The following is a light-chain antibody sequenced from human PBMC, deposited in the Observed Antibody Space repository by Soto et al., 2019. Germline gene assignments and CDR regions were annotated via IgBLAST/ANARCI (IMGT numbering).Light chain of an antibody. CDR1: QRVSNNY. V-gene: IGKV3-20*01. J-gene: IGKJ1*01. CDR2: GAS. Sequence: EIVLTQSPGTLSLSPGERATLSCRTSQRVSNNYLAWYQQKPGQAPRLLIYGASSRATGIPDRFSGSGSGTDFTLSPSRLEPEDFAVYYCQQYSSLWTFGQGTKVDIK. CDR3: QQYSSLWT.